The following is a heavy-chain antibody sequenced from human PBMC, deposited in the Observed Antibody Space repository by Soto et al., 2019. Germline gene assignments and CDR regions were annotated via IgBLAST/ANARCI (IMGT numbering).Heavy chain of an antibody. D-gene: IGHD6-13*01. V-gene: IGHV1-69*13. CDR1: GGTFSSYA. J-gene: IGHJ4*02. CDR3: ARYSSSWLYFHY. Sequence: ASVKVSCKASGGTFSSYAISGVRQAPGQGLEWMGGIIPIFGTANYAQKFQGRVTITADESTSTAYMELSSLRSEDTAVYYCARYSSSWLYFHYWCQATLITICS. CDR2: IIPIFGTA.